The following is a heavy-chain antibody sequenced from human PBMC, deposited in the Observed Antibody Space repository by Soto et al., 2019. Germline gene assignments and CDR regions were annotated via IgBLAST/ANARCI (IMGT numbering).Heavy chain of an antibody. CDR3: ARNYGDYVDY. V-gene: IGHV4-59*08. D-gene: IGHD4-17*01. CDR2: IYYSGST. J-gene: IGHJ4*02. CDR1: GGSIRSYY. Sequence: QVQLQESGPGLVKPSETLSLTCTVSGGSIRSYYWSWIRQPPGKGLECIGYIYYSGSTNYNPSLKGRVPISVDPSKNQFSLKLSSVTAADTAIYYCARNYGDYVDYWGQGTLVTVSS.